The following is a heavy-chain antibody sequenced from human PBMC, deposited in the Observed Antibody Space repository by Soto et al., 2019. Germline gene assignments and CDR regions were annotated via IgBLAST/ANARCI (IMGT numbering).Heavy chain of an antibody. D-gene: IGHD4-17*01. Sequence: QVQLVQSGAEVKKPGASVKVSCKASGYTFTSYGISWVRQAPGQGLEWMGWISAYNGNTNYAQKLQGRVTMTTDTSTSTAYMELMSLRSDDTSVYYCARDVTTVTPYNWFDPWGQGTLVTGSS. CDR2: ISAYNGNT. CDR1: GYTFTSYG. V-gene: IGHV1-18*01. J-gene: IGHJ5*02. CDR3: ARDVTTVTPYNWFDP.